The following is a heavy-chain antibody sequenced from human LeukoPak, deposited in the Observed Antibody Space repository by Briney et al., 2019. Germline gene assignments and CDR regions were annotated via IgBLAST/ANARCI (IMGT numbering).Heavy chain of an antibody. Sequence: SETLSLTCTVSGGSISSYHWSWVRQPPGKGLEWIGYILTSGSTNYNPSLKSRLTISVDTSTNQFTLKLSSATAADTAVYYCARVRVSGSYLYYFDYWGQGTLVTVSS. CDR3: ARVRVSGSYLYYFDY. J-gene: IGHJ4*02. CDR1: GGSISSYH. D-gene: IGHD1-26*01. CDR2: ILTSGST. V-gene: IGHV4-4*09.